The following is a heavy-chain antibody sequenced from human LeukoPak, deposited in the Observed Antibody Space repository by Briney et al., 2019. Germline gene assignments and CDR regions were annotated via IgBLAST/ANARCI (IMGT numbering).Heavy chain of an antibody. V-gene: IGHV3-48*03. Sequence: GGSLRLSCAASGFTFSSYDMNWVRQAPGKGLEWVSYISSSGRSIYYADSVKGRFTISRDDAKNSLYLQMNNLRAEDTAVYYCARDDPHDLLPLDYWGQGTLVTVSS. D-gene: IGHD3-22*01. CDR1: GFTFSSYD. J-gene: IGHJ4*02. CDR3: ARDDPHDLLPLDY. CDR2: ISSSGRSI.